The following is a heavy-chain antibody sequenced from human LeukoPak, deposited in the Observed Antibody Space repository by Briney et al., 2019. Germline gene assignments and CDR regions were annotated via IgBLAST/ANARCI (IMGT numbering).Heavy chain of an antibody. CDR1: GYTFTGYY. D-gene: IGHD6-6*01. CDR2: INPNSGDT. Sequence: ASVKASCKASGYTFTGYYMHWVRQAPGQGLEWMGWINPNSGDTNYAQKFQGRVIMTRDTSISTAYMELSSLRSDDTAVYYCARRSTSSWSWFDPWGQGTLVTVSS. V-gene: IGHV1-2*02. J-gene: IGHJ5*02. CDR3: ARRSTSSWSWFDP.